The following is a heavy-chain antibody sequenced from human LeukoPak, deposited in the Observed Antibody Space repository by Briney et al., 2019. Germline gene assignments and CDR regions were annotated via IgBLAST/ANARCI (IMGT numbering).Heavy chain of an antibody. J-gene: IGHJ4*02. CDR3: ASKSWIQLWAPFDY. Sequence: PGGSLRLSCAAPGFTVSSNYMSWVRQAPGKGLEWVSVIYSGGSTYCADSVKGRFTISRDNSKNTLYLQMNSLRAEDTAVYYCASKSWIQLWAPFDYWGQGTLVTVSS. D-gene: IGHD5-18*01. CDR2: IYSGGST. CDR1: GFTVSSNY. V-gene: IGHV3-66*02.